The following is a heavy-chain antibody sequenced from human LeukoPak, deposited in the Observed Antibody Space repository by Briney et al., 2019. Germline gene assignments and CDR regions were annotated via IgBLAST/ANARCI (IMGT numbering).Heavy chain of an antibody. V-gene: IGHV3-11*01. CDR2: IMGSGSTI. J-gene: IGHJ4*02. CDR3: ARDLDSGVYADY. Sequence: PGRSVTLSRAPSSFTFSEYYTGSIRQAPGDWLEWLSYIMGSGSTIYYADSVKGRFTISRDNAKNSLYLQMNSLRAEDTAVYYCARDLDSGVYADYWGQGTLVTVSS. CDR1: SFTFSEYY. D-gene: IGHD4-17*01.